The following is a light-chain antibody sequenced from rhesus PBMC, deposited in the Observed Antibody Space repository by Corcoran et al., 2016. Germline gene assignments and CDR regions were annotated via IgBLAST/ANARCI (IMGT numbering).Light chain of an antibody. Sequence: DIQMTHSPSSLSASVGDTATITCRASQGISSWLAWFPQKPGKAPKLLIYKVSSLQSGVPSRFRGSGSGTDFTITISSLQSEDFATYYCQQYSSRPFTFGPGTKLDIK. V-gene: IGKV1-22*01. CDR3: QQYSSRPFT. CDR2: KVS. CDR1: QGISSW. J-gene: IGKJ3*01.